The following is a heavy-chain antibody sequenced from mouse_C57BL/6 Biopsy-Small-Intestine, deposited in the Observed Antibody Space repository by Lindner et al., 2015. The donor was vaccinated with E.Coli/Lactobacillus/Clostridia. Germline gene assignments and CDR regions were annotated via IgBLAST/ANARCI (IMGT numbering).Heavy chain of an antibody. J-gene: IGHJ2*01. D-gene: IGHD2-3*01. CDR1: GYTVTSNF. Sequence: SVKVSCKAFGYTVTSNFIHWVRQAPGHGLEWMGIFNPGTLSTFYAQKVQGRVTMTTDTSTSTAYMELSSLRSDDTAVYYCVRDFTSWYDSSSPHHPPYYFDSWGQGTQVTVSS. V-gene: IGHV1S61*01. CDR2: FNPGTLST. CDR3: VRDFTSWYDSSSPHHPPYYFDS.